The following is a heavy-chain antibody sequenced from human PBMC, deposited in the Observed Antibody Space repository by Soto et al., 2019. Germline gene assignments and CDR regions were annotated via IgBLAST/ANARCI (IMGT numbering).Heavy chain of an antibody. CDR3: AKADFYNIVVVVACGMDA. V-gene: IGHV3-30*18. Sequence: PGGSLRLSCAASGFTFSSYGMHWVRQAPGKGLEWVAVISYDGSNKYYADSVKGRVTISRDNSKNTLYLQMNSLRAEDTAVYYCAKADFYNIVVVVACGMDAWGQGTTVTVS. J-gene: IGHJ6*02. D-gene: IGHD2-15*01. CDR2: ISYDGSNK. CDR1: GFTFSSYG.